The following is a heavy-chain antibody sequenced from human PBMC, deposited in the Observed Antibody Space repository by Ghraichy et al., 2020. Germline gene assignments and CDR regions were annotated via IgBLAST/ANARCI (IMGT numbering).Heavy chain of an antibody. D-gene: IGHD1-20*01. CDR3: ASGAGNWNY. Sequence: TLSLTCTVSGVSISSYYWSWIRQPPGKGLEWIGYIYDSGSTNYNPSLKSRLTISVDTSKNQFSLKLNSVTAADTAVYYCASGAGNWNYWGQGTLVTVSS. CDR1: GVSISSYY. V-gene: IGHV4-59*01. CDR2: IYDSGST. J-gene: IGHJ4*02.